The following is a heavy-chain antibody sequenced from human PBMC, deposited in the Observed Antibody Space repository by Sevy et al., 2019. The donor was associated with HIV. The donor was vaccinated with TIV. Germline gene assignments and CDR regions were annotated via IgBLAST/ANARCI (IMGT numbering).Heavy chain of an antibody. CDR3: ARDVDTPFVRSFDS. Sequence: GGSLRLSCAASGFASGFTFSSFAMSWVRQLPGKGLEWLAYISSSSRTIYYADSVEGRFTISRDNDKKSVFLQMNNLRDEDSATYYCARDVDTPFVRSFDSWGQGTLVTVSS. CDR2: ISSSSRTI. CDR1: GFTFSSFA. J-gene: IGHJ4*02. D-gene: IGHD5-18*01. V-gene: IGHV3-48*02.